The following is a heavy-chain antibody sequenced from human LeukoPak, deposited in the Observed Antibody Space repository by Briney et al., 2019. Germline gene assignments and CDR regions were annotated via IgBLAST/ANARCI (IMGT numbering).Heavy chain of an antibody. CDR3: ARGDRIAAPNWFGP. V-gene: IGHV3-21*01. D-gene: IGHD6-13*01. CDR2: ISGSSSYI. CDR1: GFTFSSYS. J-gene: IGHJ5*02. Sequence: GGSLRLSCAASGFTFSSYSMNWVRQAPGKGLEWVSSISGSSSYIYYADSVKGRFTISRDNAKNSLYLQMNSLRAEDTAVYYCARGDRIAAPNWFGPWGQGTLVTVSS.